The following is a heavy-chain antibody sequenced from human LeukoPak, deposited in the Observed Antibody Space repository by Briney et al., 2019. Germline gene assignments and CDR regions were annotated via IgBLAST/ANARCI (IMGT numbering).Heavy chain of an antibody. CDR3: ARDYYDSSGYRDLYYMDV. Sequence: PGGSLRLSCAASGFTFSSYWMSWVRQAPGKGLEWVANIKQDGSEKYYVDSVKGRFTISRDNAKNSLYLQMNSLRAEDTAVCYCARDYYDSSGYRDLYYMDVWGKGATVTVSS. CDR1: GFTFSSYW. J-gene: IGHJ6*03. CDR2: IKQDGSEK. V-gene: IGHV3-7*01. D-gene: IGHD3-22*01.